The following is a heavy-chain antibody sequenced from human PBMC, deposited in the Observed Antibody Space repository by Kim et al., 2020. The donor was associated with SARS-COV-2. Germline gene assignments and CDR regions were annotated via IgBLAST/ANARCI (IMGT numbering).Heavy chain of an antibody. D-gene: IGHD3-9*01. CDR3: TTGPATYYDILTGYYNFDY. CDR2: IKSKTDGGTT. J-gene: IGHJ4*02. Sequence: GGSLRLSCAASGFTFSNAWMSWVRQAPGKGLEWVGRIKSKTDGGTTDYAAPVKGRFTISRDDSKNTLYLQMNSLKTEDTAVYYCTTGPATYYDILTGYYNFDYWGQGTLVTVSS. V-gene: IGHV3-15*01. CDR1: GFTFSNAW.